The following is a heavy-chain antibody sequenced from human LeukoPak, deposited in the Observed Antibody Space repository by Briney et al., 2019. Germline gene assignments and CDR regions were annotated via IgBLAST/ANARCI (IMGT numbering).Heavy chain of an antibody. Sequence: GGSLRLSCAASGFTFSDYYMSWIRQAPGKGLEWVSYISSSSSYTNYADSVKGRFTISRDNAKNSLYLQMNSLRAEDTAVYYCARAGRYCSSTSCFDAFDIWGQGTMVTVSS. D-gene: IGHD2-2*01. CDR1: GFTFSDYY. CDR3: ARAGRYCSSTSCFDAFDI. J-gene: IGHJ3*02. CDR2: ISSSSSYT. V-gene: IGHV3-11*05.